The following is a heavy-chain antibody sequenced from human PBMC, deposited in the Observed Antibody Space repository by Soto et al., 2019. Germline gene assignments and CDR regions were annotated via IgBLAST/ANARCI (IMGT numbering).Heavy chain of an antibody. Sequence: PGESLKISCKGSGYSIVSYWIAWVRQMPGKGLECMGSIYPGDSDTTYSPSIQGQVTISADKSSTTVYLQWNTLKASDTAMYYCAKTDGYEVEYWGQGTQVTVSS. CDR3: AKTDGYEVEY. V-gene: IGHV5-51*01. CDR1: GYSIVSYW. J-gene: IGHJ4*02. D-gene: IGHD5-18*01. CDR2: IYPGDSDT.